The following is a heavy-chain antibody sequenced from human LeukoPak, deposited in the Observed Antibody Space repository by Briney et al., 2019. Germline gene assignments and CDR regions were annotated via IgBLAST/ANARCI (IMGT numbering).Heavy chain of an antibody. CDR2: LNPNSGGT. J-gene: IGHJ6*02. CDR3: ARDGRYNWNVFYYYGMDV. Sequence: ASVKVSSKASGYTFTGYYIHWVRQAPGQGLERMGCLNPNSGGTNNAQKFQGRVTMTRDTSISTAYMELSRLTSDDTAVYYCARDGRYNWNVFYYYGMDVWGQGTTITVSS. V-gene: IGHV1-2*02. CDR1: GYTFTGYY. D-gene: IGHD1-1*01.